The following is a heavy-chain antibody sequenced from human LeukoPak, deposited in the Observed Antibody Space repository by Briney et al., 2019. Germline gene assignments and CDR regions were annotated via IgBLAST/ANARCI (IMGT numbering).Heavy chain of an antibody. D-gene: IGHD1-26*01. CDR2: INPNSGGT. Sequence: ASVKVSCKASGYTFTGYYMHWVRQAPGQGLEWMGWINPNSGGTNYAQKFQGWVTMTRDTSISTAYMELSRLRSDDTAVYYCARGIVGATSGFDYWGQGTLVIVSS. J-gene: IGHJ4*02. CDR3: ARGIVGATSGFDY. V-gene: IGHV1-2*04. CDR1: GYTFTGYY.